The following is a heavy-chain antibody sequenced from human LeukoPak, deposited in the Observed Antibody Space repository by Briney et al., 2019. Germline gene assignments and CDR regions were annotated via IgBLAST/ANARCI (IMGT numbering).Heavy chain of an antibody. CDR2: ISYDGSNK. J-gene: IGHJ4*02. CDR1: GFTFSSYA. D-gene: IGHD6-19*01. CDR3: ARDPYRSGYFDY. Sequence: GGSLRLSCAASGFTFSSYAMHWVRQAPGKGLEWVAVISYDGSNKYYADSVKGRFTISRDNSKNTLYLQMNSLRAEDTAVYYSARDPYRSGYFDYWGPGTLGTVSS. V-gene: IGHV3-30-3*01.